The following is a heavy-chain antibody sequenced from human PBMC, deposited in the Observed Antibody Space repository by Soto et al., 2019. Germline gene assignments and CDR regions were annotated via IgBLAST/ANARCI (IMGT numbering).Heavy chain of an antibody. D-gene: IGHD3-16*01. CDR3: DRKDYPVDY. CDR1: GYTFTSYG. V-gene: IGHV1-18*01. CDR2: ISAYNGNT. Sequence: QVQLVQSGAEVKKPGASVKVSCKASGYTFTSYGISWVRQAPGQGLEWMGWISAYNGNTNYAQKLKGRVTMTTDTSTSTAYRELRSLRSDDTALYSCDRKDYPVDYWGQGTLVTVSS. J-gene: IGHJ4*02.